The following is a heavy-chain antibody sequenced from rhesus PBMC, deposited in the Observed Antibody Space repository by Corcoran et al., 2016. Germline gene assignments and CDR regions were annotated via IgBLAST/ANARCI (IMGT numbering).Heavy chain of an antibody. Sequence: QLQLQESGPGLVKPSETLSVTCAVSGGSISSSYWSWIRQAPGKGLEWNGYTYGGGSSRSDSPSLRGRVSLSVDTSKNQLSLKLGSVTTADAAVYYCASSRYCTGSGCLDYWGQGVLVTVSS. J-gene: IGHJ4*01. CDR3: ASSRYCTGSGCLDY. V-gene: IGHV4-169*01. D-gene: IGHD2-21*01. CDR1: GGSISSSY. CDR2: TYGGGSSR.